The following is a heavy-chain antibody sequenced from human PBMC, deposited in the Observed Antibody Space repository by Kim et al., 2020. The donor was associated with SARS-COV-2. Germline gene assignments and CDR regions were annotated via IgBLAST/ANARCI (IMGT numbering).Heavy chain of an antibody. D-gene: IGHD1-1*01. CDR1: GDSFSDDY. CDR3: ARGPDDGTHDFDV. Sequence: SETLSLTCGVYGDSFSDDYWSWIRQPPGKGLEWIGQINHSGNTYYSSSLKSRVTISVDTSKRQFSLKVNSVTAADTAVYYCARGPDDGTHDFDVLGQGTVVTVSS. V-gene: IGHV4-34*01. J-gene: IGHJ3*01. CDR2: INHSGNT.